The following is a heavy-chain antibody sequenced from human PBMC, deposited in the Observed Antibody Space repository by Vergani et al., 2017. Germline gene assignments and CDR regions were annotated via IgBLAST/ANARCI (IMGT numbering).Heavy chain of an antibody. Sequence: QVQLVESGGGLVKPGGSLRLSCAASGFTFSDYYMSWIRQAPGKGLEWVSYISSSSSYTNYADSVKGRFTISRDNAKNSLYLQMNSLRAEDTAVYYCARDRKAAAGDYYYGMDVWGQGTTVTVSS. CDR1: GFTFSDYY. V-gene: IGHV3-11*05. J-gene: IGHJ6*02. D-gene: IGHD6-13*01. CDR3: ARDRKAAAGDYYYGMDV. CDR2: ISSSSSYT.